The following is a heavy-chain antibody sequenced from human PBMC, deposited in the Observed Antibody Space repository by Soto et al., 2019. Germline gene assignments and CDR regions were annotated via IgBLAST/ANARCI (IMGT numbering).Heavy chain of an antibody. CDR1: GSSFSDYY. D-gene: IGHD1-1*01. Sequence: GSLRLSCAASGSSFSDYYIRWIRQSPGKGLEWLSYITSSSSYTHYADSVKGRFTISRDNAKNSLYLQMNSLRADDTAVYYCAGGQDNLAVNFDYWGQGTPVTVSS. CDR3: AGGQDNLAVNFDY. V-gene: IGHV3-11*03. CDR2: ITSSSSYT. J-gene: IGHJ4*02.